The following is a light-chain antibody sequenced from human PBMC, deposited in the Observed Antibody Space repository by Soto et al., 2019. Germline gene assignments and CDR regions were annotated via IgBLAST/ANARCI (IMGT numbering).Light chain of an antibody. CDR3: QQYNNWPT. CDR1: QSVSSN. J-gene: IGKJ3*01. CDR2: GAS. V-gene: IGKV3-15*01. Sequence: EIVMTQSPATLSVSPGERATLSCRASQSVSSNLVWYQQKPGQAPSLLIYGASIRATGIPARFSGSGSGTEFTLTISSLQSEDFAVNYCQQYNNWPTFGPGTKVDIK.